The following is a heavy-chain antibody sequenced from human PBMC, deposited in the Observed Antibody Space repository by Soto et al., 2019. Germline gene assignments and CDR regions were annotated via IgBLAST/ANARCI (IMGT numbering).Heavy chain of an antibody. V-gene: IGHV3-23*01. D-gene: IGHD3-22*01. CDR2: ISGSGGST. CDR3: AKYPQRVYYDAWANYYYDGMDC. CDR1: GFTFSSYA. J-gene: IGHJ6*02. Sequence: GWSLRLSCSASGFTFSSYAMSWVRQAPGKGLEWVSAISGSGGSTYHADSVKGRFTISRDNSKNTLYLQMNSLRAEDTAVYYCAKYPQRVYYDAWANYYYDGMDCWGQGTTVTLAS.